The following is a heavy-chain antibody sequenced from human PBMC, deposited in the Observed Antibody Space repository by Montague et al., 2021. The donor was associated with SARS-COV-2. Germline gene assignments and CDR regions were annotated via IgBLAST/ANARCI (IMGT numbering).Heavy chain of an antibody. CDR2: VYASGST. Sequence: SETLSLTCTVSGGSISSGSYYWSWIRQPAGKGLEWIGRVYASGSTNYNPSLKSRVTISLDTSKNQFSLRLSSVTAADTALYYCTRGVTSVDSWGQGTLVTVSS. CDR3: TRGVTSVDS. J-gene: IGHJ5*01. V-gene: IGHV4-61*02. CDR1: GGSISSGSYY.